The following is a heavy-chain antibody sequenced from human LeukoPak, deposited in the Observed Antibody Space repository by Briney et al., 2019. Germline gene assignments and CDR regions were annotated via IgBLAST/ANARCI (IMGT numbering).Heavy chain of an antibody. CDR1: GFTFSNYA. CDR3: ARDLSGVTGYTYGRGIDY. V-gene: IGHV3-23*01. J-gene: IGHJ4*02. CDR2: ISGSGDNT. D-gene: IGHD5-18*01. Sequence: GGSLRLSCAASGFTFSNYAMSWVRQAPGKGLEWVSAISGSGDNTYYADSVKGRFTVSRDDSKNTLSLQMNSLRAEDTAVYYCARDLSGVTGYTYGRGIDYWGQGTLVTVSS.